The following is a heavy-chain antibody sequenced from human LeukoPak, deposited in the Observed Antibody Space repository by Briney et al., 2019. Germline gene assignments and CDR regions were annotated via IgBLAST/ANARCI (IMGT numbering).Heavy chain of an antibody. CDR1: GGSISSSNW. D-gene: IGHD5-18*01. CDR2: IYHSGST. CDR3: ARKAYSYGYALDS. J-gene: IGHJ4*02. V-gene: IGHV4-4*02. Sequence: SGTLSLTCAVSGGSISSSNWWRWVRQPPGKGVEWIGEIYHSGSTNYNPSLKSRVTISVDTSKNQFSLKLSSVTAADTAVYYCARKAYSYGYALDSWGQGTLVTVSS.